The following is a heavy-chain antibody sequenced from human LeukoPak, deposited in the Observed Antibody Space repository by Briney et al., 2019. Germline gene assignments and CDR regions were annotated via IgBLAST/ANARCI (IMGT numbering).Heavy chain of an antibody. CDR3: ARGQSGIQLWSTGDYFDY. CDR1: GFTFSSYS. J-gene: IGHJ4*02. D-gene: IGHD5-18*01. V-gene: IGHV3-48*01. CDR2: ISSSSSTI. Sequence: PGGSLRLSCAASGFTFSSYSMNWVRQAPGKGLEWVSYISSSSSTIYYADSVKGRFTISRDNAKNSLYLQMNSLRAEDTAVYYCARGQSGIQLWSTGDYFDYWGQGTLVTVSS.